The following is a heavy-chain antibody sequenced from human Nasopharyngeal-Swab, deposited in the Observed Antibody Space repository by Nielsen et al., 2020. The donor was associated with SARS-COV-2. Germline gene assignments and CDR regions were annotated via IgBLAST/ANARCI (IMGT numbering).Heavy chain of an antibody. J-gene: IGHJ6*02. Sequence: GESLKISCAASGFTFSSYSMNWVRQAPGKGPEWVSSISSSSSYIYYADSVEGRFTISRDNAKNSLYLQMNSLRAEDTAVYYCARSKHSGSYYSGMDVWGQGTTVTVSS. CDR1: GFTFSSYS. CDR2: ISSSSSYI. CDR3: ARSKHSGSYYSGMDV. D-gene: IGHD1-26*01. V-gene: IGHV3-21*01.